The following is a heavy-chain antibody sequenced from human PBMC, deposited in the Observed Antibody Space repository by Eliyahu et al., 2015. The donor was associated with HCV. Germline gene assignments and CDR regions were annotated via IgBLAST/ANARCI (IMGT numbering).Heavy chain of an antibody. J-gene: IGHJ3*02. D-gene: IGHD5-12*01. Sequence: EVQLVESGGGLIQPGGSLRLSCAASGFTVSSNYMSWVRQAPGKGLEWVSVIYSGGSTYYADSVKGRFTISRDNSKNTLYLQMNSLRAEDTAVYYCARDDGGYLPAFDIWGQGTMVTVSS. V-gene: IGHV3-53*01. CDR1: GFTVSSNY. CDR2: IYSGGST. CDR3: ARDDGGYLPAFDI.